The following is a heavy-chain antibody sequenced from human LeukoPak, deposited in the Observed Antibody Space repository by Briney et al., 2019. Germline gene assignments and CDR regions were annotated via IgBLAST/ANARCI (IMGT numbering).Heavy chain of an antibody. Sequence: QPGGTLRLSCAASGFTFSSYGMSWVRQAPGKGLEWVSAISGSGGSTYYADSVKGRFTISRDNSKNTLYLQMNSLRAEDTAVYYCAKVAPPNFYSSSWYGAFDIWGQGTMVTVSS. CDR1: GFTFSSYG. CDR3: AKVAPPNFYSSSWYGAFDI. J-gene: IGHJ3*02. D-gene: IGHD6-13*01. V-gene: IGHV3-23*01. CDR2: ISGSGGST.